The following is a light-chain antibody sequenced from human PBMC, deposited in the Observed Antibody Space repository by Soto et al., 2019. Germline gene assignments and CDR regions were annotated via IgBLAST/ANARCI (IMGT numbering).Light chain of an antibody. CDR2: GAS. CDR1: QSVSSNS. CDR3: QHYDSSPPYT. Sequence: EVVLTQSPGTLSLSPGERATLSCRASQSVSSNSLAWYQQRPGQAPRLLIYGASIRATDTPDRFSGSGSGTDLTLTSSTLEPEDFAVYYCQHYDSSPPYTFGQGTKLEIK. J-gene: IGKJ2*01. V-gene: IGKV3-20*01.